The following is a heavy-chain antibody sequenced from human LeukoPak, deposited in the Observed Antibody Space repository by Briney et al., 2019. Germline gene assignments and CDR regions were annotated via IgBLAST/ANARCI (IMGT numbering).Heavy chain of an antibody. D-gene: IGHD2-2*01. CDR2: IYYSGST. J-gene: IGHJ6*03. CDR3: AREGIVVVPAAKQNYYYYYYMDV. Sequence: SETLSLTCTVSGGSISSVDYYWSWIRQPPGKGLEWIGYIYYSGSTYYNPSLKSRVTISVDTSKNQFSLKLSSVTAADTAVYYCAREGIVVVPAAKQNYYYYYYMDVWGKGTTVTVSS. V-gene: IGHV4-30-4*08. CDR1: GGSISSVDYY.